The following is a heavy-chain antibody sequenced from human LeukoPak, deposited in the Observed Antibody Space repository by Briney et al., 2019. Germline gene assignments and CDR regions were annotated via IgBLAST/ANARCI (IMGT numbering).Heavy chain of an antibody. V-gene: IGHV3-21*01. CDR2: ISSSSSYI. Sequence: PSETLSLTCIVSGGSISTSTYYWAWVRQPPGKGLEWVSSISSSSSYIYYADSVKGRFTISRDNAKNSLFLKTDTLRGDDTGIYYCARDPNVLGITPYYFDFWGQGTLVTVSS. D-gene: IGHD3-10*02. J-gene: IGHJ4*02. CDR1: GGSISTSTYY. CDR3: ARDPNVLGITPYYFDF.